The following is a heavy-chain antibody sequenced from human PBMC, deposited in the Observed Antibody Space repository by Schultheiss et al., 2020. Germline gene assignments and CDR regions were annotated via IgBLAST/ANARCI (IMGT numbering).Heavy chain of an antibody. CDR1: GGSISSGGYY. CDR2: IYYSGST. CDR3: AEGYSSGWYY. J-gene: IGHJ4*02. V-gene: IGHV4-31*03. D-gene: IGHD6-19*01. Sequence: SETLSLTCTVSGGSISSGGYYWSWIRQHPGKGLEWIGYIYYSGSTYYNPSLKSRVTISVDTSKNQFSLKLSSVTAADTAVYYCAEGYSSGWYYWGQGTLVTVSS.